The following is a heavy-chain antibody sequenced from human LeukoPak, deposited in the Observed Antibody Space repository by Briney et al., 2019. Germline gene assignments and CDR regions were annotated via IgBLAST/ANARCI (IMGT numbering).Heavy chain of an antibody. CDR3: ARNRGVCTGGSCYSYWFDP. D-gene: IGHD2-15*01. J-gene: IGHJ5*02. CDR1: GGSISNYY. CDR2: IYYSGST. V-gene: IGHV4-59*01. Sequence: SETLSLTCTVSGGSISNYYWSWIRQPPGKGLEWIGYIYYSGSTNYNPSLKSRVTISVDTSKNQFSLKLSSVTAADTAVYYCARNRGVCTGGSCYSYWFDPWRQGTLVTVSS.